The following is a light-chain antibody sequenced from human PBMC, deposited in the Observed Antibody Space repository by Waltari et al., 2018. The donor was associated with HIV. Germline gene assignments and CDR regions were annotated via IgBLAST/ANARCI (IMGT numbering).Light chain of an antibody. CDR3: AAWDDRLNGVV. CDR2: INN. Sequence: QSVLTQPPSASGTPGQTVTIPCSGGHSNSGSNTVHWYQHLPGTAPKLLMFINNQRPTGVPDRFSGSKSGTSASLAISGLQSEDEADFYCAAWDDRLNGVVFGGGTRLTVV. J-gene: IGLJ3*02. V-gene: IGLV1-44*01. CDR1: HSNSGSNT.